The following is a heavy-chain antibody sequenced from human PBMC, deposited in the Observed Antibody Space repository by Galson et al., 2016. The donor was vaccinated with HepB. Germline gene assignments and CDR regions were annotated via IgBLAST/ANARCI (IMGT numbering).Heavy chain of an antibody. V-gene: IGHV2-70*01. CDR2: IDWDDDK. CDR1: GFSLSTSGMC. D-gene: IGHD1-1*01. CDR3: ARIPTRYGKRYGYEYSYGMDV. Sequence: PALVKPTQTLTLTCTFSGFSLSTSGMCVSWIRQPPGKALEWLALIDWDDDKYYSTSLKTRLTISKDTSKNQVVLTMTNMDPVDTATYYCARIPTRYGKRYGYEYSYGMDVWGQGTTVTVSS. J-gene: IGHJ6*02.